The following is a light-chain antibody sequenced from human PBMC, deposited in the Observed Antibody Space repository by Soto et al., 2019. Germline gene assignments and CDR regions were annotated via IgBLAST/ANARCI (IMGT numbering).Light chain of an antibody. J-gene: IGLJ1*01. V-gene: IGLV2-14*01. CDR2: EVS. Sequence: QSVLTQPASVSGTPGQSIAISCTGYSSDVGIYNYVSWYPQHPGKVPKLTIYEVSNRPSGVSNRFSGSKSGNTASLTISVLQAEDEADYYCSSYTSISTYVFGSGTKVTVL. CDR3: SSYTSISTYV. CDR1: SSDVGIYNY.